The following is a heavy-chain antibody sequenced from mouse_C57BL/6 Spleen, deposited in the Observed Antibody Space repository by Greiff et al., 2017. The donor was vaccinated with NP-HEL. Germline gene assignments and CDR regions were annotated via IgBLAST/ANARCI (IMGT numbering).Heavy chain of an antibody. CDR2: ISSGGDYI. CDR3: TSYYYGSSPFAY. V-gene: IGHV5-9-1*02. D-gene: IGHD1-1*01. CDR1: GFTFSSYA. J-gene: IGHJ3*01. Sequence: EVKVVESGEGLVKPGGSLKLSCAASGFTFSSYAMSWVRQTPEKRLEWVAYISSGGDYIYYADTVKGRFTISRDNARNTLYLQMSSLKSEDTAMYYCTSYYYGSSPFAYWGQGTLVTVSA.